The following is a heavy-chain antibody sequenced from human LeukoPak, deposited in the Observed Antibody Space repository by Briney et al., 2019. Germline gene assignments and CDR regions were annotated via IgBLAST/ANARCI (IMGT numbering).Heavy chain of an antibody. CDR2: ISSSAGTT. D-gene: IGHD5-24*01. CDR1: GFTFSSYA. J-gene: IGHJ4*02. CDR3: AKVQEMGTILPPFHY. Sequence: PGGSLRLSCAASGFTFSSYAMSWVRQAPGKGLEWVSAISSSAGTTFYADSVKGRFTISRDNSKNTLYLQVNSLRAADTAVYYCAKVQEMGTILPPFHYWGQGTLVTVSS. V-gene: IGHV3-23*01.